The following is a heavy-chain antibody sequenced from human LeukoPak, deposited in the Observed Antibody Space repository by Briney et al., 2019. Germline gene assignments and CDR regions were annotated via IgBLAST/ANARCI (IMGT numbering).Heavy chain of an antibody. Sequence: GGSLRLSRAASGLTFNNYAMNWVRQAPGKGLEWVSYIMNGGSATHYAESVKGRFTISRDDAKNSLYLQMSSLGAEDTAVYYCARDREGYFSGVDCYGSNAMDVWGQGTTVTVPS. CDR1: GLTFNNYA. CDR2: IMNGGSAT. J-gene: IGHJ6*02. V-gene: IGHV3-48*03. CDR3: ARDREGYFSGVDCYGSNAMDV. D-gene: IGHD2-15*01.